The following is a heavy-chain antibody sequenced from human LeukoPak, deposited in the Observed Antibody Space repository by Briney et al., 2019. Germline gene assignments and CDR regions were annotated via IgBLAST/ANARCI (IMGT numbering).Heavy chain of an antibody. D-gene: IGHD3-9*01. Sequence: PGGSLRLSCAASGFTFSTYSMNWVRQAPGKGLEWVSYIDTGTSTIYSADSVKGRFTISRDNAKNFLYLQMNSLRAEDTAVYYCARTYYDILTGYNPYFDYWGQGILVTVSS. CDR1: GFTFSTYS. CDR2: IDTGTSTI. V-gene: IGHV3-48*04. J-gene: IGHJ4*02. CDR3: ARTYYDILTGYNPYFDY.